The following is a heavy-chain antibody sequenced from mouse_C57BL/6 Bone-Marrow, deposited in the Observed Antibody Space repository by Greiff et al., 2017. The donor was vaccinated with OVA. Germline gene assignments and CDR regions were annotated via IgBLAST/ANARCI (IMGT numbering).Heavy chain of an antibody. J-gene: IGHJ3*01. CDR1: GYTFTSYG. CDR2: IYPRSGNT. V-gene: IGHV1-81*01. CDR3: AREGYYDYDEDWFAY. D-gene: IGHD2-4*01. Sequence: QVQLKESGAELARPGASVKLSCKASGYTFTSYGISWVKQRTGQGLEWIGEIYPRSGNTYYNEKFKGKATLTADKSSSTAYMELRSLTSEDSAVYFCAREGYYDYDEDWFAYWGQGTLVTVSA.